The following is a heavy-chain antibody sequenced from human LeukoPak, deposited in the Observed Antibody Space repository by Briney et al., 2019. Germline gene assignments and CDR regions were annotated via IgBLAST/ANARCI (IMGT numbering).Heavy chain of an antibody. CDR1: GYTFTGYY. V-gene: IGHV1-2*02. D-gene: IGHD5-18*01. CDR3: VTPSRNTAMVGTYYYGMDV. J-gene: IGHJ6*02. CDR2: INPNSGGT. Sequence: ASVKVSCKASGYTFTGYYMHWVRQSPGQGLEWMGWINPNSGGTNYAQKLQGRVTMTRDTSISTAYMELSRLRSDDTTVYYCVTPSRNTAMVGTYYYGMDVWGQGTTVTVSS.